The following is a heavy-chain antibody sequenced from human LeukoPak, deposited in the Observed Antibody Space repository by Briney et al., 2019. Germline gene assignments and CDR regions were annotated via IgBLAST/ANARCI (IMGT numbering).Heavy chain of an antibody. CDR1: GFTFSRYS. CDR3: ARETYCSGGSCYPYYFDY. Sequence: PGGSLRLSCAASGFTFSRYSMNWVRQAPGKGLEWVSYISSSSSTIYYADSVKGRFTISRDNAKNSLYLQMNSLRAEDTAVYYCARETYCSGGSCYPYYFDYWGQGTLVTVSS. V-gene: IGHV3-48*01. D-gene: IGHD2-15*01. J-gene: IGHJ4*02. CDR2: ISSSSSTI.